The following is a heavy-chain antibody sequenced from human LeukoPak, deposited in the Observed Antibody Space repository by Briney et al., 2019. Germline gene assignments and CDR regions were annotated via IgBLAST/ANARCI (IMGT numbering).Heavy chain of an antibody. J-gene: IGHJ4*02. D-gene: IGHD2-21*01. V-gene: IGHV3-15*07. Sequence: GGSLRLSCAASGFTFTNTWMNWVRQAPGKGLEWVGRIKSKSGGGTTDYAAPVKGRFTISRDDSKNTLYLQMNSLKTEDTAVYYCITPLPYSAQGGRGTLVTVSS. CDR3: ITPLPYSAQ. CDR1: GFTFTNTW. CDR2: IKSKSGGGTT.